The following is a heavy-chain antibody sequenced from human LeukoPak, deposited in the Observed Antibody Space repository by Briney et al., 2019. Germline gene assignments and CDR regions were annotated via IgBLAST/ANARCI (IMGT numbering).Heavy chain of an antibody. J-gene: IGHJ2*01. V-gene: IGHV4-31*03. D-gene: IGHD3-9*01. CDR1: GGSISSGGYY. CDR2: IYYSGST. CDR3: ARAGPSYYDILTGYPKLYFDL. Sequence: SETLSLTCTVSGGSISSGGYYWSWIRQHPGKGLEWIGYIYYSGSTYDNPSLKSRVTISVDTSKNQFSLKLSSVTAADTAVYYCARAGPSYYDILTGYPKLYFDLWGRGTLVTVSS.